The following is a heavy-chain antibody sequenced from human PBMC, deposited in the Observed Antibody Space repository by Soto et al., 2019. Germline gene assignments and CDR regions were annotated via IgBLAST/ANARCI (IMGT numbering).Heavy chain of an antibody. CDR2: ISSSSSYT. V-gene: IGHV3-11*06. D-gene: IGHD1-1*01. CDR3: ARDRHNWNDVCFAFDI. Sequence: GGSLRLSCAASGFTFSDYYMSWIRQAPGKGLEWVSYISSSSSYTNYADSVKGRFTISRDNAKNSLYLQMNSLRAEDTAVYYCARDRHNWNDVCFAFDIWGQGXMVTVSS. J-gene: IGHJ3*02. CDR1: GFTFSDYY.